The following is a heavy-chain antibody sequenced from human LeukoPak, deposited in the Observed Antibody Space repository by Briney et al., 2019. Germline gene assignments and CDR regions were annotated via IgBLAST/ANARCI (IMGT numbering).Heavy chain of an antibody. CDR2: ISGSGGST. D-gene: IGHD7-27*01. CDR3: AKDHKDWGQ. J-gene: IGHJ4*02. CDR1: GFTVSSNY. V-gene: IGHV3-23*01. Sequence: GSLRLSCAASGFTVSSNYMSWVRQAPGKGLEWVSAISGSGGSTYYADSVKGRFTISRDNSKNTLYLQMNSLRAEDTAVYYCAKDHKDWGQGGQGTLVTVSS.